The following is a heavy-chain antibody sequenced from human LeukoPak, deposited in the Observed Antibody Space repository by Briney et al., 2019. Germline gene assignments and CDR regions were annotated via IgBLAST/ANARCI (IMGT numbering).Heavy chain of an antibody. Sequence: ASVKVSCKASGYTFTSYGISWVRQAPGQGLEWMGWISAYNGNTNYAQKLQGRVTMTTDTSTSTAYMELSRLRSDDTAVYYCAGLDSYRSGWYGFDPWGQGTLVTVSS. CDR2: ISAYNGNT. CDR3: AGLDSYRSGWYGFDP. CDR1: GYTFTSYG. V-gene: IGHV1-18*01. J-gene: IGHJ5*02. D-gene: IGHD6-19*01.